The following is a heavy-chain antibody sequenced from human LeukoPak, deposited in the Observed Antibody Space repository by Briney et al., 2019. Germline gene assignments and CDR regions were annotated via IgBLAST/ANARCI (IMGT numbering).Heavy chain of an antibody. Sequence: SQTLSLTCTVSGGSISSGDYYWSWIRQPPGKGLEWIGYIYYSGSTHYNPSLKSRVTISVDTSKNQFSLKLSSVTAADTAVYYCAAYYYGSGLGIDYWGQGTLVTVSS. CDR3: AAYYYGSGLGIDY. D-gene: IGHD3-10*01. CDR1: GGSISSGDYY. CDR2: IYYSGST. V-gene: IGHV4-30-4*01. J-gene: IGHJ4*02.